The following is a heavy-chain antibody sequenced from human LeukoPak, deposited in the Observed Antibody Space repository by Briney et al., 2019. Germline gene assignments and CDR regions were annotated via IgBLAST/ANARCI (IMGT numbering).Heavy chain of an antibody. CDR1: GFTFDDYA. Sequence: GGSLRLSCAASGFTFDDYAMHWVRQAPGKGLEWVSLISGDGGSTYYADSVKGRLTISRDNSKNSLYLQMNSLRAEDSALYYCAQSSGYDSSGYYRYWGQGTLVTVSS. CDR3: AQSSGYDSSGYYRY. V-gene: IGHV3-43*02. CDR2: ISGDGGST. D-gene: IGHD3-22*01. J-gene: IGHJ4*02.